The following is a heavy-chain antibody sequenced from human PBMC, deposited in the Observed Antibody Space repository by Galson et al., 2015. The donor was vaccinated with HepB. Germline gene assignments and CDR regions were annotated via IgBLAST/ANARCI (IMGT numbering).Heavy chain of an antibody. CDR1: GFTFSFTFSDYA. Sequence: SLRLSCAASGFTFSFTFSDYAMHWVRLAPGKGLEWVAVISGDGSDKYSSDSVRGRFIISRDKSRNTMYLQMNSLRVEETGVYYCARARKYYYSSGTSPEYFKYGMDVWGRGTTVTVSS. J-gene: IGHJ6*02. V-gene: IGHV3-30-3*01. CDR3: ARARKYYYSSGTSPEYFKYGMDV. D-gene: IGHD3-10*01. CDR2: ISGDGSDK.